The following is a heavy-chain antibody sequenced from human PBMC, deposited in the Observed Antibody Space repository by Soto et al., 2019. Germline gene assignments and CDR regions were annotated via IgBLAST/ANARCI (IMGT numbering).Heavy chain of an antibody. V-gene: IGHV1-69*12. CDR3: ARQGDPGGYYYYGMDV. CDR2: IIPIFGTA. Sequence: QVQLVQSGAEVKKPGSSVKVSCKASGGTFSSYAISWVRQAPGQGLEWMGGIIPIFGTANYAQKFQGRVTITADESTSSAYMELSSLRSADTAVYYCARQGDPGGYYYYGMDVWGQGTTVTVSS. CDR1: GGTFSSYA. D-gene: IGHD2-21*02. J-gene: IGHJ6*02.